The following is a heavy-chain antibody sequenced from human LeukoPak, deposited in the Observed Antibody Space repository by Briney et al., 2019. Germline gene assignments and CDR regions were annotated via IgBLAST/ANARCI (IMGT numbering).Heavy chain of an antibody. D-gene: IGHD2-2*01. V-gene: IGHV3-23*01. J-gene: IGHJ4*02. Sequence: GGTLRLSCAASGFTFSSYGMSWVRQAPGKGLEWVSAISGSGGSTYYADSVKGRFTISRDNSKNTLYLQMNSLRAEDTAVYYCAKNLDLVVPATSIDYWGQGTLVTVSS. CDR3: AKNLDLVVPATSIDY. CDR2: ISGSGGST. CDR1: GFTFSSYG.